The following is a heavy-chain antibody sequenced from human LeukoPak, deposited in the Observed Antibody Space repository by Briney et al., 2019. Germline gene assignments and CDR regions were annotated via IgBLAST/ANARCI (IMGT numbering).Heavy chain of an antibody. Sequence: GGSLRLSCAASGFSFSSHSMSGVRQAPGKGLEWVSGIIGGAGGTYYADSVKGRFTISRDNSKNTLYLQMNSLRAEDTAVYYCTHGSMYQLDYWGQGPLVTVSS. J-gene: IGHJ4*02. D-gene: IGHD2-2*01. CDR3: THGSMYQLDY. CDR1: GFSFSSHS. V-gene: IGHV3-23*01. CDR2: IIGGAGGT.